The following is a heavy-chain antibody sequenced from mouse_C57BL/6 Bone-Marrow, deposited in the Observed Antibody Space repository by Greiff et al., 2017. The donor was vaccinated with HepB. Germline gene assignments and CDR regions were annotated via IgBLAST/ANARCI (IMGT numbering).Heavy chain of an antibody. CDR3: ARYRYYEGFDY. V-gene: IGHV1-81*01. D-gene: IGHD2-12*01. CDR1: GYTFTSYG. CDR2: IYPRSGNT. J-gene: IGHJ2*01. Sequence: QVQLQQSGAELARPGASVKLSCKASGYTFTSYGISWVKQRTGQGLEWIGEIYPRSGNTYYNEKFKGKATLTEDKSSSTAYMELRSLTSEDSAVYFCARYRYYEGFDYWGQGTTLTVSS.